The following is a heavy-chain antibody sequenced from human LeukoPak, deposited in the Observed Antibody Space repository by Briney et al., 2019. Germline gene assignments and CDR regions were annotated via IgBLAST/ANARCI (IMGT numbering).Heavy chain of an antibody. CDR1: GFTFQNYA. CDR2: VSYDGSRI. V-gene: IGHV3-30*04. D-gene: IGHD3-10*01. CDR3: AREGQGSGSYGSDY. Sequence: GRSLRLSCAASGFTFQNYAMHWVRQGPGKGLEWMAVVSYDGSRIYYADSVRGRFTISRDNSWNTLYLQMNSLRSEDTAVYYCAREGQGSGSYGSDYWGQGTLVTVSS. J-gene: IGHJ4*02.